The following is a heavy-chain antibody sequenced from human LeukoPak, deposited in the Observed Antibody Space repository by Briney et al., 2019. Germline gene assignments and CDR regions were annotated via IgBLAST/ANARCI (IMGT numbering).Heavy chain of an antibody. D-gene: IGHD6-19*01. Sequence: PSETLSLTCTVSGGSISSYYWSWIRQPPGKGREWIGYIYYSGSTNNNPSLKSRVTISVDTSKNQFSLKLSSVTAADTAVYYCARVVRQWLVSFYYMDVWGKGTTVTVSS. CDR1: GGSISSYY. CDR2: IYYSGST. V-gene: IGHV4-59*01. CDR3: ARVVRQWLVSFYYMDV. J-gene: IGHJ6*03.